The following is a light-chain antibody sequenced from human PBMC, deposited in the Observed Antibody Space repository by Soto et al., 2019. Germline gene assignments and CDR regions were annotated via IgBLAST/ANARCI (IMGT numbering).Light chain of an antibody. Sequence: QSVLTQPPSASGTPGQRVTISCSGSSSNIGSNTVNWYQQLPGTAPKLLIYSNNQRPSGVPDRFSGSKSGTSASLAISGLQSEEEADYYCSAWDDSLHGLVVFGGGTKLTVL. V-gene: IGLV1-44*01. CDR1: SSNIGSNT. J-gene: IGLJ2*01. CDR3: SAWDDSLHGLVV. CDR2: SNN.